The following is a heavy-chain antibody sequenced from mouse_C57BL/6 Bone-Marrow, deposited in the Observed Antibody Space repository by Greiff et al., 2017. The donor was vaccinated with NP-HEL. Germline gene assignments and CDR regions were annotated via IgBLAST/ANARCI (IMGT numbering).Heavy chain of an antibody. CDR2: INPGSGGT. CDR3: ARGAYYGSSYYFDY. D-gene: IGHD1-1*01. V-gene: IGHV1-54*01. J-gene: IGHJ2*01. CDR1: GYAFTNYL. Sequence: VQLQQSGAELVRPGTSVKVSCKASGYAFTNYLIEWVKQRPGQGLEWIGVINPGSGGTNYNEKFKGKATLTADKSSSTAYMQLSSLTSEDSAVYFCARGAYYGSSYYFDYWGQGTTLTVSS.